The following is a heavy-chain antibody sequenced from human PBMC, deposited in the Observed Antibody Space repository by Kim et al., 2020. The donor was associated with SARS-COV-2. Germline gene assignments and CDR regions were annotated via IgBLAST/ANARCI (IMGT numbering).Heavy chain of an antibody. CDR1: GGTFSSYA. D-gene: IGHD6-19*01. V-gene: IGHV1-69*13. CDR3: AGDQDSSGWYAY. J-gene: IGHJ4*02. CDR2: IIPIFGTA. Sequence: SVKVSCKASGGTFSSYAISWVRQAPGQGLEWMGGIIPIFGTANYAQKFQGRVTITADESTSTAYMELSSLRSEDTAVYYCAGDQDSSGWYAYWGQGTLVTVSS.